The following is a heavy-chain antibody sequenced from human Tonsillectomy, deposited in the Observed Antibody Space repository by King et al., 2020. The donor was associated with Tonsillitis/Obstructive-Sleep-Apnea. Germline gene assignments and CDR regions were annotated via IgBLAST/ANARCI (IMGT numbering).Heavy chain of an antibody. D-gene: IGHD5/OR15-5a*01. V-gene: IGHV3-53*01. CDR2: IYIGDST. CDR3: AGLTGVYHYYMDV. Sequence: VQLVESGGDLIQPGGSLRLSCAASGFTVSSKYMSWVRQAPGKGLEWVSVIYIGDSTYYADSVKGRFTISRDNPKNTLYLQMNSLRAEDTAVYYCAGLTGVYHYYMDVWGKGTTVTVSS. CDR1: GFTVSSKY. J-gene: IGHJ6*04.